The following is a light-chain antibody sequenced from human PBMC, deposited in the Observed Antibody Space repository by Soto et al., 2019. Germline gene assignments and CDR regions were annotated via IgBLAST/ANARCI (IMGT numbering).Light chain of an antibody. Sequence: DIQIPQSPSTHLASVGDRVSITCRASQSISLRLAWYQQKPWKAPKLLIYSASNLETGVPSRFSGSGSGTEFTLTISSLQPDDFATYYCQQYSNYPRTFGQGTKVDIK. CDR2: SAS. CDR3: QQYSNYPRT. J-gene: IGKJ1*01. V-gene: IGKV1-5*03. CDR1: QSISLR.